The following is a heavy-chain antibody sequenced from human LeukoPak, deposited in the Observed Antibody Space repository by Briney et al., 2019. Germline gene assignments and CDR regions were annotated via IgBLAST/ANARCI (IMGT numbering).Heavy chain of an antibody. V-gene: IGHV3-23*01. CDR2: ISGSGGYT. D-gene: IGHD1-26*01. CDR1: GFTFRSYG. J-gene: IGHJ4*02. CDR3: ATSPDIEASGTLYYHHF. Sequence: GGSLRLSCAASGFTFRSYGMSWVRQAPGKGPEWVSSISGSGGYTYYADSVQGRFTISRDNSKNTLSLQMNSLRAEDAAIYYCATSPDIEASGTLYYHHFWGQGTLVSVSS.